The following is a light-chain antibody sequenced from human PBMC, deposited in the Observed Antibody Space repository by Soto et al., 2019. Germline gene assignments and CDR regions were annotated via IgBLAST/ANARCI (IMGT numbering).Light chain of an antibody. CDR2: GAS. V-gene: IGKV3D-15*01. CDR3: QHFGGTTFT. Sequence: EIVMTQSPATLSVSPGESATLSCRASQSVSSNLAWYQQRPGQTPSLLIYGASTRATGIPDRFSGSGSGTHFTLTISRLEPGDFAVYYCQHFGGTTFTFGQGTRLEIK. J-gene: IGKJ5*01. CDR1: QSVSSN.